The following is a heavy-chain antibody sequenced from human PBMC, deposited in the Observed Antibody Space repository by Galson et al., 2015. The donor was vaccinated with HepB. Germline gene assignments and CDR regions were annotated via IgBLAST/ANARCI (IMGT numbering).Heavy chain of an antibody. CDR2: ISSSSSTI. V-gene: IGHV3-48*04. J-gene: IGHJ6*02. Sequence: SLRHSCAASGFTFSSYSMNWVRQAPGKGLEWVSYISSSSSTIYYADSVKGRFTISRDNAKNSLYLQMNSLRAEDTAVYYCARDYRYYYGSGSYYGMDVWGQGTTVTVSS. CDR1: GFTFSSYS. D-gene: IGHD3-10*01. CDR3: ARDYRYYYGSGSYYGMDV.